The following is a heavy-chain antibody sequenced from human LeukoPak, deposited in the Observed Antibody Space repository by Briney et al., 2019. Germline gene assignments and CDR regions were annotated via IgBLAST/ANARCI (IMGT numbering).Heavy chain of an antibody. CDR3: ARTAYCSSTSCYAGTGWFDP. D-gene: IGHD2-2*01. Sequence: GGSLRLSCAASGFTFSSYEMSWVRQAPGKGLEWVSYISSSGSTIYYADSVKGRFTISRDNAKNSLYLQMNSLRAEDTAVYYCARTAYCSSTSCYAGTGWFDPWGQGTLVTVSS. CDR1: GFTFSSYE. V-gene: IGHV3-48*03. CDR2: ISSSGSTI. J-gene: IGHJ5*02.